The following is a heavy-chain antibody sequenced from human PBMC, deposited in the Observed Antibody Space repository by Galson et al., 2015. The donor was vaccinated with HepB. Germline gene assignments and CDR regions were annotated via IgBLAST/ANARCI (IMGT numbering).Heavy chain of an antibody. J-gene: IGHJ6*01. V-gene: IGHV4-34*07. D-gene: IGHD1-26*01. CDR3: LLQEHL. Sequence: ETLSLTCAVYGGSFSDYYWTLIRQPPGKGLEWLGEINHSGTTHYSPSLKSRLTISADTSKNQFSLKLSFHQGPIGLPPGALLQEHLWG. CDR1: GGSFSDYY. CDR2: INHSGTT.